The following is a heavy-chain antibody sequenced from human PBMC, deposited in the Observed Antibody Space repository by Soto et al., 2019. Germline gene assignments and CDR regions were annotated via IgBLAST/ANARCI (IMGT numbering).Heavy chain of an antibody. CDR1: GFTFSNSW. Sequence: GGSLRLSCAASGFTFSNSWMTWVRQAPGKGLEWVGRVKSKTDGGTIDYAAPVKDRFTISRDDSKNTLYLQMNSLKTEDTAVYYCTTEAVAVAGTDYWGQGTLVTVSS. D-gene: IGHD6-19*01. V-gene: IGHV3-15*01. J-gene: IGHJ4*02. CDR2: VKSKTDGGTI. CDR3: TTEAVAVAGTDY.